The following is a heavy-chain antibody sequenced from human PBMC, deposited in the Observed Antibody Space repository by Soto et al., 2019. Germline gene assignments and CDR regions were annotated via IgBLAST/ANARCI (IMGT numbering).Heavy chain of an antibody. Sequence: QVQLQQWGAGLLKPSETLSLTCAVYGGSFSGYYWSWIRQPPGKGLEWIGEINHSGSTNYNPSLKSRVTISVDTSKNQFSLKLSSVTAADTAVYDCARCYYGSGSRRFDYWGQGTLVTVSS. CDR1: GGSFSGYY. CDR3: ARCYYGSGSRRFDY. V-gene: IGHV4-34*01. D-gene: IGHD3-10*01. CDR2: INHSGST. J-gene: IGHJ4*02.